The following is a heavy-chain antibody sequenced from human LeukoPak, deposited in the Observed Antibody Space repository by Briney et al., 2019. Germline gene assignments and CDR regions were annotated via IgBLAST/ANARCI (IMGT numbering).Heavy chain of an antibody. Sequence: KPSETLSLTCAVYGGSFSGYYWGWIRQPPGKGLEWIGSIYYSGSTYYNPSLKSRVTISVDTSKNQFSLKLSSVTAADTAVYYCARDRLGIAVAGYDDAFDIWGQGTMVTVSS. CDR2: IYYSGST. D-gene: IGHD6-19*01. J-gene: IGHJ3*02. CDR3: ARDRLGIAVAGYDDAFDI. V-gene: IGHV4-34*01. CDR1: GGSFSGYY.